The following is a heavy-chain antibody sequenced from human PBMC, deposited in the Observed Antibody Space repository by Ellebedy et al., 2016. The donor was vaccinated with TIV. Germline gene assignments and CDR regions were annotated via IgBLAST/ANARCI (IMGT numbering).Heavy chain of an antibody. V-gene: IGHV4-39*07. CDR1: GGSISSSSYY. D-gene: IGHD3-10*02. CDR2: IYYSGST. CDR3: ASAAGYTAYSKDVRYYYYYMDV. Sequence: SETLSLXXTVSGGSISSSSYYWGWIRQPPGKGLEWIGSIYYSGSTYYNPSLKSRVTISVDTSKNQFSLKLSSVTAADTAVYYCASAAGYTAYSKDVRYYYYYMDVWGKGTTVTVSS. J-gene: IGHJ6*03.